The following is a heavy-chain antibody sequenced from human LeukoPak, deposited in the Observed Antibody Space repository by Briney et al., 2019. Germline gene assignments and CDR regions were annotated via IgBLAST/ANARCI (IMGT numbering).Heavy chain of an antibody. CDR3: ARDAYCSSTSCHLYNWFDP. CDR1: GFTFSSYW. CDR2: INSDGSST. J-gene: IGHJ5*02. Sequence: PGGSLRLSCAASGFTFSSYWMHWVRQAPGKGLVWVSRINSDGSSTSYADSVKGRFTISRDNAKSTLYLQMNSLRAEDTAVYYCARDAYCSSTSCHLYNWFDPWGQGTLVTVSS. D-gene: IGHD2-2*01. V-gene: IGHV3-74*01.